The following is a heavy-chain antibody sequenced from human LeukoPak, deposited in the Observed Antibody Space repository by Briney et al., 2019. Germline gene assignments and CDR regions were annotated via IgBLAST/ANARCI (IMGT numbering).Heavy chain of an antibody. J-gene: IGHJ2*01. Sequence: GGSLRLSCAASGFTFSDYYMSWIRQAPGKGLEWVGRIKSKTDGGTTDYAAPVKGRFTISRDDSKNTLYLQMNSLRAEDTAVYYCARDTHILLWFGELFGYFDLWGRGTLVTVSS. V-gene: IGHV3-15*01. D-gene: IGHD3-10*01. CDR3: ARDTHILLWFGELFGYFDL. CDR2: IKSKTDGGTT. CDR1: GFTFSDYY.